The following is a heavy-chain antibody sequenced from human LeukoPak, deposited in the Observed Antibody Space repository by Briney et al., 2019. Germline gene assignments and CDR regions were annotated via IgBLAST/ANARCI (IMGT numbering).Heavy chain of an antibody. J-gene: IGHJ4*02. D-gene: IGHD6-19*01. CDR1: GFTFSGYV. CDR3: AKTRGWPYYFDY. V-gene: IGHV3-23*01. Sequence: GGSLRLSCAVSGFTFSGYVLTWVRQAPGKGLDWVAAISGSGGYTYYADSVKGRFTISRGNSKNTVSLQMDSLRAEDTAVYYCAKTRGWPYYFDYWGQGTLVTVSS. CDR2: ISGSGGYT.